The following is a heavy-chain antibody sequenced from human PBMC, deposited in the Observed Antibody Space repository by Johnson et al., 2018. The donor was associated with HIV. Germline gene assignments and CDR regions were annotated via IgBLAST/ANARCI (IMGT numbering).Heavy chain of an antibody. J-gene: IGHJ3*02. CDR3: AKPPSMGADAFDI. Sequence: QVQLVESGGGVVQPGRSLRLSCAASGFTFSSYGMHWVRQAPGKGLEWVAVLSYDGSNKFYADSVKGRFNISRDNSKNALYLQMNSLRSEDTAVYYCAKPPSMGADAFDIWGQGTMVTVSS. CDR1: GFTFSSYG. CDR2: LSYDGSNK. D-gene: IGHD3-16*01. V-gene: IGHV3-30-3*02.